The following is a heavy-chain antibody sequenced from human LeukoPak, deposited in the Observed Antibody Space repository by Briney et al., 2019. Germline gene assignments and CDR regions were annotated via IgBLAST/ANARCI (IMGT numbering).Heavy chain of an antibody. J-gene: IGHJ4*02. CDR3: ASPSSGYFRYFDY. D-gene: IGHD3-22*01. CDR1: GGTFSSYA. Sequence: SVKVSCRASGGTFSSYAISWVRQAPGQGLEWMGRIIPILGIANYAQKFQGRVTITADKSTSTAYMELSSLRSEDTAVYYCASPSSGYFRYFDYWGQGTLVTVSS. V-gene: IGHV1-69*04. CDR2: IIPILGIA.